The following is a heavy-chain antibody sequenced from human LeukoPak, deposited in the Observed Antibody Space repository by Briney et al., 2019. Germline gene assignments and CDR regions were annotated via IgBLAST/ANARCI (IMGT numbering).Heavy chain of an antibody. J-gene: IGHJ3*02. Sequence: SETLSLTCTVSGGSISSGSYYWGWIRQPPGKGLEWIGSIYYSGSTYYNPSLKSRVTISVDTSKNQFSLKLSSVTAADTAVYYCARHQAPAVTMVRGVRNAFDIWGQGTMVTVSS. CDR2: IYYSGST. CDR3: ARHQAPAVTMVRGVRNAFDI. CDR1: GGSISSGSYY. V-gene: IGHV4-39*01. D-gene: IGHD3-10*01.